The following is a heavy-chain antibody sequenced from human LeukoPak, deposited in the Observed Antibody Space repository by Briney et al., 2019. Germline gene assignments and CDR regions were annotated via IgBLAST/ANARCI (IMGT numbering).Heavy chain of an antibody. CDR1: GGSISSGSYY. CDR3: ARLYGYSFAVSRKYFDY. V-gene: IGHV4-61*02. J-gene: IGHJ4*02. D-gene: IGHD5-24*01. Sequence: SQTLSLTCTVSGGSISSGSYYWSWIRQPAGKGLEWIGRIYTSGSTNYNPSLKSRVTISVDTSKNQFSLKLSSVTAADTAVYYCARLYGYSFAVSRKYFDYWGQGTLVTVPS. CDR2: IYTSGST.